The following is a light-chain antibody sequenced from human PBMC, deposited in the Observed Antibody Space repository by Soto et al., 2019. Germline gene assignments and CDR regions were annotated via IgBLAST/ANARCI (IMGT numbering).Light chain of an antibody. CDR2: GVS. J-gene: IGKJ1*01. CDR1: QSVSSY. Sequence: DIVLTQSPGTLSLSPGERATLSCRASQSVSSYLAWYQQKPGQAPRLLIYGVSSRATGIPDRFSGGGSGTDFTLTISRLEPEDFAVYYCQQYGSSSRTFGQGTKVEVK. V-gene: IGKV3-20*01. CDR3: QQYGSSSRT.